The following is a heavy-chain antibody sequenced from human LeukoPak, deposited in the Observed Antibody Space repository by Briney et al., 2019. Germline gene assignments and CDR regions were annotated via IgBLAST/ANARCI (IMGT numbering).Heavy chain of an antibody. V-gene: IGHV4-38-2*01. CDR2: IYHSGST. J-gene: IGHJ3*02. CDR1: DYSISSGYY. CDR3: ARHSGGYQAFDI. Sequence: SETLSLTCAVSDYSISSGYYWGWIRQPPGKGLEWIGSIYHSGSTYYNPSLKSRVTISVDTSKNQFSLKLSSVTAADTAVYYCARHSGGYQAFDIWGQGTMVTVSS. D-gene: IGHD5-12*01.